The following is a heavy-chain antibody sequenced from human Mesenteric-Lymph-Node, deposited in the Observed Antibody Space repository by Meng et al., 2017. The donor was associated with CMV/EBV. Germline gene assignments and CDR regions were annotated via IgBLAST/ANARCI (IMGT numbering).Heavy chain of an antibody. D-gene: IGHD4-17*01. V-gene: IGHV3-21*01. CDR2: ISSSSSYI. J-gene: IGHJ6*02. Sequence: GESLKISCAASGFTFSSYSMNLVRQAPGKGLEWVSSISSSSSYIYYADSVKGRFTISRDNAKNSLYLQMNSLRAEDTAVYYCARGAYGDYVYYYYYGMDVWGQGTTVTVSS. CDR3: ARGAYGDYVYYYYYGMDV. CDR1: GFTFSSYS.